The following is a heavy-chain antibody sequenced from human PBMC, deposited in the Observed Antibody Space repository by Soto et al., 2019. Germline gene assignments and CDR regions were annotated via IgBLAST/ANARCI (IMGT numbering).Heavy chain of an antibody. Sequence: QVQLVQSGAEVKKPGASVKVSCKASGYTFTSYAMHWVRQAPGQRLEWMGWINAGNGNTKYSQKFQGRVTITRDTSASTAYMELSSLRSEDTAVYYCARGGSGWYRKDSNDAFDIWGQGTMVTVSS. D-gene: IGHD6-19*01. CDR2: INAGNGNT. CDR3: ARGGSGWYRKDSNDAFDI. J-gene: IGHJ3*02. CDR1: GYTFTSYA. V-gene: IGHV1-3*01.